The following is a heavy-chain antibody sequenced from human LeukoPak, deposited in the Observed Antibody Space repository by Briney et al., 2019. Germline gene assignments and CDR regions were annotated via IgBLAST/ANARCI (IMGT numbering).Heavy chain of an antibody. J-gene: IGHJ4*02. CDR3: ARDTGYSSSWSSNFDY. D-gene: IGHD6-13*01. CDR2: IYHSGST. Sequence: SETLSLTCTVSGGSISSGGYYWSWIRQPPGKGLEWIGYIYHSGSTYYNPSLKSRVTISVDRSKNQFSLKLSSVTAADTAVYYCARDTGYSSSWSSNFDYWGQGTLVTVSS. CDR1: GGSISSGGYY. V-gene: IGHV4-30-2*01.